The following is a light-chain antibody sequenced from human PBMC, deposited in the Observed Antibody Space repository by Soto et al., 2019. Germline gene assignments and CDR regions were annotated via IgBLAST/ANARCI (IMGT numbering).Light chain of an antibody. V-gene: IGKV1-39*01. CDR1: QSISIY. CDR3: QQTYIIPPLT. Sequence: DIQMTQSLSSLSASVGDRVTITCRASQSISIYLNWYQQKPGKAPKLLIYAAYNLQSGVPSRFSGRGSGTDFTLTISSLQPEDFATYYCQQTYIIPPLTFGGGTKVQIK. J-gene: IGKJ4*01. CDR2: AAY.